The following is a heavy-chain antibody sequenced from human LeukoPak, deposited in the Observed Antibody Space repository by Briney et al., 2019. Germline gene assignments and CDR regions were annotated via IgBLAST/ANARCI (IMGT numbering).Heavy chain of an antibody. CDR1: GFSLSTSGVG. D-gene: IGHD3-22*01. CDR3: ARNYYDSSGYQSWFDP. J-gene: IGHJ5*02. V-gene: IGHV2-5*02. CDR2: IYWDDDK. Sequence: SGPTLVNPTQTLTLTCTFSGFSLSTSGVGVGWIRQPPGKALEWLALIYWDDDKRYSPSLKSRLTITKDTSKNQVVLTMTNIDPVDTATYYCARNYYDSSGYQSWFDPWGQGTLVTVSS.